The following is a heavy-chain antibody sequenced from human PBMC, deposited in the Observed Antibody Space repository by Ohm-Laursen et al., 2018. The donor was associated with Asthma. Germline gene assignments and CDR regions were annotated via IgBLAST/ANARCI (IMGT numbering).Heavy chain of an antibody. Sequence: SSLRLSCTASGFTFSFYGMHWVRQAPGKGLEWVAFIWYEGSNTYYADSVKGRFTISRDNAKKSLYLQMNSLRAEDTALYYCAKDISEETADYYYDGMDVWGQGTTVTVSS. D-gene: IGHD2-21*02. CDR2: IWYEGSNT. V-gene: IGHV3-33*03. CDR3: AKDISEETADYYYDGMDV. J-gene: IGHJ6*02. CDR1: GFTFSFYG.